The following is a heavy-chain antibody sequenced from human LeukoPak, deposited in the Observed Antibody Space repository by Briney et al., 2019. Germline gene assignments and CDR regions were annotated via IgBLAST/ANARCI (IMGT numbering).Heavy chain of an antibody. CDR2: IYYSGST. D-gene: IGHD6-6*01. CDR1: GGSISSYY. Sequence: PSETLSLTCTVSGGSISSYYWSWIRQPPGKGLEWIGYIYYSGSTKYNPSPKSRVTISVDTSKTQFSLKLSSVTAADTAVYYCARTLYSGSHFDYWGQGTLVTVSS. V-gene: IGHV4-59*08. J-gene: IGHJ4*02. CDR3: ARTLYSGSHFDY.